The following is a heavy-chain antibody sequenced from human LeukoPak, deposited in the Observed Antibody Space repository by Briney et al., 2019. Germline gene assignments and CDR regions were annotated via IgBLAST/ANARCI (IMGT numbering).Heavy chain of an antibody. V-gene: IGHV3-7*01. CDR1: GFTFSAQT. CDR2: IKEDGSEI. Sequence: GGSLRLSCGASGFTFSAQTMSWVRQAPGKGLEWVAKIKEDGSEIDYVDSVRGRFTISRDNAKNSLYLQMNNVRAEDTAVFYCARDYFYGLDVWGQGTTVTVSS. J-gene: IGHJ6*02. CDR3: ARDYFYGLDV.